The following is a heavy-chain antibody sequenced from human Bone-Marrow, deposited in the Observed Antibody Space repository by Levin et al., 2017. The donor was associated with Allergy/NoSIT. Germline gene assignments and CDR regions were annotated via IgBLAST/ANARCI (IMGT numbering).Heavy chain of an antibody. Sequence: GESLKISCKASGYHFSNFWIGWVRQMPGQGLEWMGLIYPADSSTTYSPSFQGQVTMSVDRPMTTAYLQRSSLKASDTAMYYCAASIVVVAAATQVDAFDFWGQGTMVSVSS. CDR3: AASIVVVAAATQVDAFDF. CDR2: IYPADSST. D-gene: IGHD2-15*01. CDR1: GYHFSNFW. V-gene: IGHV5-51*04. J-gene: IGHJ3*01.